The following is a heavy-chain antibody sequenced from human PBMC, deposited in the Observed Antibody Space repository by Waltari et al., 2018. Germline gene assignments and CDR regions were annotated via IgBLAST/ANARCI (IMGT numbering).Heavy chain of an antibody. Sequence: QVQLVESGGGVVQPGRSLRLSCAASEFTFSSYAMHWVRQAPGKGRGGEAYSSVNERNIYSVESLKGRFIIPQDNSNTSLYLQRNNLRAEDTSVYYCARDYCDITNCHGMDVWGQGTTVIVSS. CDR1: EFTFSSYA. CDR2: SSVNERNI. D-gene: IGHD3-22*01. CDR3: ARDYCDITNCHGMDV. J-gene: IGHJ6*02. V-gene: IGHV3-30*01.